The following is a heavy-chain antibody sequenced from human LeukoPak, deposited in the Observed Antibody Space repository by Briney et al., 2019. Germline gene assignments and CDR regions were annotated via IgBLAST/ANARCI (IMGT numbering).Heavy chain of an antibody. CDR3: ARAAVVTGSTETFDP. D-gene: IGHD2-8*02. CDR2: INPNSGGT. V-gene: IGHV1-2*02. CDR1: GYTFTDYY. Sequence: ASVKVSCKASGYTFTDYYMHWVRQAPGQGLEWMGWINPNSGGTNYAQKFQGRDTMSRDTSTSAAYMELSRLRSDDTAVYYCARAAVVTGSTETFDPWGQGTLVTVSS. J-gene: IGHJ5*02.